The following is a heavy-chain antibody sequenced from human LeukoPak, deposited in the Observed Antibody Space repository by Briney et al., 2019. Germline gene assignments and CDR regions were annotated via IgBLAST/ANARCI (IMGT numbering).Heavy chain of an antibody. CDR2: IYYSGST. J-gene: IGHJ4*02. V-gene: IGHV4-59*12. CDR1: GGSISSYY. D-gene: IGHD1-26*01. CDR3: VSDSGYFDY. Sequence: SETLSLTCTVSGGSISSYYWSWIRQPPGKGLEWIGYIYYSGSTNYNPSLKSRVTISVDTSKNQFSLKLSSVTAADTAVYYCVSDSGYFDYWGQGTLVTVSS.